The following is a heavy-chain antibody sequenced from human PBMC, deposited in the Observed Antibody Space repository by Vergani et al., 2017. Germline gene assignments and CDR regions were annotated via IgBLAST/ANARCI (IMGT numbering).Heavy chain of an antibody. J-gene: IGHJ4*02. CDR1: GFTFSTYA. D-gene: IGHD1-26*01. CDR2: LTGGGGST. CDR3: VKDAGSYENFFYS. Sequence: EVQLLESGGSLKQPGGSVRLSCAASGFTFSTYAMHWVRQAPGKGLEWVSALTGGGGSTYYADSFKGRFIISRDNSRDTLYLQMNSRRPEDTATYYCVKDAGSYENFFYSWCQGTLVTVSS. V-gene: IGHV3-23*01.